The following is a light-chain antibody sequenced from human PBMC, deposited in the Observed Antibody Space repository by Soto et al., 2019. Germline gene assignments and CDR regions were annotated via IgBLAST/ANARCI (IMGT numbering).Light chain of an antibody. CDR2: DVS. V-gene: IGLV2-14*01. Sequence: QSALTQPASVSGSPGQSITISCTGTSSDVGAYNYVSWYQHHPGKVPKLLIYDVSNRPSGVSNRFSGSKSGNTASLTISGLQAEDEADYYCSSYTSSSTLVFGGGTKLTVL. CDR1: SSDVGAYNY. CDR3: SSYTSSSTLV. J-gene: IGLJ3*02.